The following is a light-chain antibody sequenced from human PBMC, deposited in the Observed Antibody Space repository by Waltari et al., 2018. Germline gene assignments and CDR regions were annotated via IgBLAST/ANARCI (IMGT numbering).Light chain of an antibody. CDR1: SSNIGNNY. Sequence: QSVLTQPPSVSAAPGQRVTISCSGGSSNIGNNYVSWYRQFPGTAPKLLTYEKTARPSGIPGRFSGSKSGTSATLDITGLQAGDEADYYCGTWDSSLSGAVFGGGTHLTVL. V-gene: IGLV1-51*02. CDR3: GTWDSSLSGAV. CDR2: EKT. J-gene: IGLJ7*01.